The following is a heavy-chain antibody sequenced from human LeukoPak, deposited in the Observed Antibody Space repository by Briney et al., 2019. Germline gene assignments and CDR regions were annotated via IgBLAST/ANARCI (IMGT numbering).Heavy chain of an antibody. Sequence: ASVKVSCKASGYTFTSYDINWVRQATGQGLEWMGWMNPNSGNTGYAQKFQGRVTITADESTSTAYMELSSLRSEDTAVYYCARGGRAYCGGDCLYDAFDIWGQGTMVTVSS. CDR3: ARGGRAYCGGDCLYDAFDI. D-gene: IGHD2-21*02. CDR2: MNPNSGNT. J-gene: IGHJ3*02. V-gene: IGHV1-8*01. CDR1: GYTFTSYD.